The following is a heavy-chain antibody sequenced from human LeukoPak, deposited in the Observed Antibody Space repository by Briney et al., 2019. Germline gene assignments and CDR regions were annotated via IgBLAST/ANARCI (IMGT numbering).Heavy chain of an antibody. CDR3: ARDNGEWRLNWFDH. V-gene: IGHV3-30-3*01. Sequence: GGSLRLSCAASGFTFSYYTMHWVRQAPGKGLEWVAVISYDGSNEYYADSVKGRFTISRDNSKNTLYLQMNSLRAEDTAVYYCARDNGEWRLNWFDHWGQGTLVTVSS. J-gene: IGHJ5*02. CDR2: ISYDGSNE. CDR1: GFTFSYYT. D-gene: IGHD2-8*01.